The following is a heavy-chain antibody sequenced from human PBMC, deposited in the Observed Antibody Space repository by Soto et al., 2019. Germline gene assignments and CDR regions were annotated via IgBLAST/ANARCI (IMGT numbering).Heavy chain of an antibody. CDR3: ATQPTALSNNYRGGAFDF. V-gene: IGHV4-59*01. D-gene: IGHD4-4*01. J-gene: IGHJ3*01. Sequence: LSLTCTVSGGSISSYFWSWIRQPPGKGLEWIGYIYSSGSTTYNPSLKSRVTISVDTSKNQFSLTLTSVTAADTAVYYCATQPTALSNNYRGGAFDFWGQGTMVTVSS. CDR2: IYSSGST. CDR1: GGSISSYF.